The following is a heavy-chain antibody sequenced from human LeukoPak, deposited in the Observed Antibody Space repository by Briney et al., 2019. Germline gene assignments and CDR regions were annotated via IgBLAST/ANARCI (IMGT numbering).Heavy chain of an antibody. D-gene: IGHD3-10*01. Sequence: GGSLRLSCAASGFSFTTYWMSWVRQAPGKGLEWVANIKQDGTEKYYVDSVKGRFTISRDNAKNSLYLQMNSLRAEDTAVYYCARDLRGRVDYWGQGTLVTVSS. CDR3: ARDLRGRVDY. J-gene: IGHJ4*02. CDR2: IKQDGTEK. V-gene: IGHV3-7*01. CDR1: GFSFTTYW.